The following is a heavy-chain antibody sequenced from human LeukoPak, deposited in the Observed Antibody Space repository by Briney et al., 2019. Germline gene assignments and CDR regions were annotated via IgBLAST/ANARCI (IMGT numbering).Heavy chain of an antibody. D-gene: IGHD3-10*01. Sequence: SETLSLTCTVSGGSVNSYYLSWIRQPAGKTLEWIGRIYDGGSTNYNPSLKSRVTMSVDTSKNQISLKLKSVTSADTAVYYCARDSGTSGEVKFDPWGQGALVTVSS. CDR3: ARDSGTSGEVKFDP. J-gene: IGHJ5*02. CDR2: IYDGGST. V-gene: IGHV4-4*07. CDR1: GGSVNSYY.